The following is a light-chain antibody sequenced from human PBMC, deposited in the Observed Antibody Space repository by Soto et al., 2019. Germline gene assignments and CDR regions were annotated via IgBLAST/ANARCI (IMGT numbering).Light chain of an antibody. V-gene: IGKV3-20*01. CDR2: ATS. CDR1: QTISSD. Sequence: VTTPPPATLPMFPAERVTLSCRASQTISSDLDWYQQKPGQAPRLLTYATSSRASGIPARFSGSGSGTDFTLTISRLEPEDFAAYYCQHYDSSPLTFGGGTKVDIK. CDR3: QHYDSSPLT. J-gene: IGKJ4*01.